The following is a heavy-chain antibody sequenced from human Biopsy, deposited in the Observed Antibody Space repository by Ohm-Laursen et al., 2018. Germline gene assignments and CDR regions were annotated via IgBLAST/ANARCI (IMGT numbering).Heavy chain of an antibody. J-gene: IGHJ4*02. D-gene: IGHD5-18*01. V-gene: IGHV2-5*02. Sequence: PTQTLTLTCTFSGFSLDTYGVHVGWIRQPPGKALEWLALIYWDDDKRFSPSLETRLTITKDTSKNQVVLTLTNMDPGDTATYFCAHRHRRGYTAWGQGTLVIVSS. CDR1: GFSLDTYGVH. CDR2: IYWDDDK. CDR3: AHRHRRGYTA.